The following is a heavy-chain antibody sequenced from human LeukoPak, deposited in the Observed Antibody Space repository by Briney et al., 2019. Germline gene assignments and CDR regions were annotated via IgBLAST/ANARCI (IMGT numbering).Heavy chain of an antibody. CDR1: ASGVAFTSHS. D-gene: IGHD3-10*01. CDR3: AREYYSRATFDY. CDR2: IHSSGDYI. J-gene: IGHJ4*02. Sequence: PGGSLRLSCAASASGVAFTSHSMNWVRQAPGKGLEWISYIHSSGDYIFYADSVKGRFTVSRDNARNSLYLQMNSLRAEDTAIYYCAREYYSRATFDYWGQGTLVTVSS. V-gene: IGHV3-21*05.